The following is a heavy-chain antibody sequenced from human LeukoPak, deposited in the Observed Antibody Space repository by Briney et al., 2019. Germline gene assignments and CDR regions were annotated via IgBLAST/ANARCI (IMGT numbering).Heavy chain of an antibody. Sequence: GASVKVSCKASGGTFSSYAISWVRQAPGQGLEWMGWINPNSGGTNYAQKFQGRVTMTRDTSISTAYMELSRLRSDDTAVYYCARDVQPILAFDIWGQGTMVTVSS. D-gene: IGHD2-15*01. J-gene: IGHJ3*02. CDR1: GGTFSSYA. V-gene: IGHV1-2*02. CDR3: ARDVQPILAFDI. CDR2: INPNSGGT.